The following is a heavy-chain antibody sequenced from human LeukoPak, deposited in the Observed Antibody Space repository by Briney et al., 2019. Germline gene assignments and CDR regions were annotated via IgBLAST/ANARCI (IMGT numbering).Heavy chain of an antibody. CDR3: ARDREERASMVMYFQH. V-gene: IGHV3-9*01. J-gene: IGHJ1*01. D-gene: IGHD4/OR15-4a*01. CDR1: GFTFDDYA. CDR2: ISWNSGSI. Sequence: PGGSLRLSCAASGFTFDDYAMHWVRQAPGKGLEWVSGISWNSGSIGYADSVKGRFTISRDNAKNSLYLQMNSLRAEDTAVYYCARDREERASMVMYFQHWGQGTLVTVSS.